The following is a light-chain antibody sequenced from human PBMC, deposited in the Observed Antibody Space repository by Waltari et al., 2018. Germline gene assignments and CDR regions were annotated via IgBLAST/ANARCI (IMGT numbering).Light chain of an antibody. J-gene: IGLJ1*01. CDR1: TLPKKY. CDR2: EDN. CDR3: FSTDSSTKGV. V-gene: IGLV3-10*01. Sequence: SYELTQPPSVSVSPGQTARITCSGETLPKKYAYWYQQKSGQAPVLVFYEDNKRPSGIPERFSGSISGTMATLTIRGAQVEDEADYYCFSTDSSTKGVFGAGTKVTVL.